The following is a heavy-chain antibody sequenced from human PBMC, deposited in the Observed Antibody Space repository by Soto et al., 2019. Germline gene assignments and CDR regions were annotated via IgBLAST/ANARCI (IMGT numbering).Heavy chain of an antibody. J-gene: IGHJ4*02. CDR3: ARYVGSRYSGSYAISKAIDY. CDR1: GYSFTSYW. CDR2: IDPSDSYT. V-gene: IGHV5-10-1*01. Sequence: LGESLKISCKGSGYSFTSYWISWVRQMPGKGLEWMGRIDPSDSYTNYSPSFQGHVTISADKSISTAYLQWSSLKASDTAMYYCARYVGSRYSGSYAISKAIDYWGQGTLVTVSS. D-gene: IGHD1-26*01.